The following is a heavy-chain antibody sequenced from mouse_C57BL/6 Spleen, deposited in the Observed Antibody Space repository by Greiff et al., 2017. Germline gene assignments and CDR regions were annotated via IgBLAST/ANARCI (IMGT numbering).Heavy chain of an antibody. D-gene: IGHD3-2*02. Sequence: EVQRVESGGGLVQPGGSLSLSCAASGFTFTDYYMSWVRQPPGKALEWLGFIRNKANGYTTEYSASVKGRFTIARDNSQSILYLQINARRAEDSATYYCAREDSSGYYLDYWGQGTTLTVSS. CDR1: GFTFTDYY. V-gene: IGHV7-3*01. CDR3: AREDSSGYYLDY. CDR2: IRNKANGYTT. J-gene: IGHJ2*01.